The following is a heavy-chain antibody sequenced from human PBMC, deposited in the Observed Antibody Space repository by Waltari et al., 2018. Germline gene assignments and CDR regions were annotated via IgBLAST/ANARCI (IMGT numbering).Heavy chain of an antibody. V-gene: IGHV3-23*01. CDR1: GFSFSNYD. CDR3: TSWRVVAGTGWFDS. J-gene: IGHJ5*01. Sequence: EVQLLESGGGLVQTGGCLRLSCAASGFSFSNYDRAWVRPAPGKGLGWVSGIRNSGGNTYYGDSVKGRFAISRDNSRNTLHLQMNGLRAEDTAIYYCTSWRVVAGTGWFDSWGQGTLVTVSS. D-gene: IGHD2-15*01. CDR2: IRNSGGNT.